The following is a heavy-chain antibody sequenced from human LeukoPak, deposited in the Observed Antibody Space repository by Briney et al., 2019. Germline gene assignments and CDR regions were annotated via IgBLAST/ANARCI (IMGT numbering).Heavy chain of an antibody. V-gene: IGHV1-69*04. CDR2: IIPILGIA. Sequence: ASVKVSCKASGYTFTGYYMHWVRQAPGQGLEWMGRIIPILGIANYAQKFQGRVTITADKSTSTAYMELSSLRSEDTAVYYCARGGPYYYDSSGQNFDYWGQGTLVTVSS. CDR1: GYTFTGYY. J-gene: IGHJ4*02. D-gene: IGHD3-22*01. CDR3: ARGGPYYYDSSGQNFDY.